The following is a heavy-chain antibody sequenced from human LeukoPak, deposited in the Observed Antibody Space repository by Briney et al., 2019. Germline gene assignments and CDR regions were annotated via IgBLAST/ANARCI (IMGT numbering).Heavy chain of an antibody. CDR1: GFAFSTYA. CDR3: AKLGCSSTRCYINY. Sequence: PGRSLRLSCAASGFAFSTYAMRWVRQAPGKGLEWVAVISYDGGDKYFADSLKGRFTISRDNSKNTLYLQMNSLRVEDTAVYYCAKLGCSSTRCYINYRGQGTLVTVSS. J-gene: IGHJ4*02. D-gene: IGHD2-2*01. V-gene: IGHV3-30*18. CDR2: ISYDGGDK.